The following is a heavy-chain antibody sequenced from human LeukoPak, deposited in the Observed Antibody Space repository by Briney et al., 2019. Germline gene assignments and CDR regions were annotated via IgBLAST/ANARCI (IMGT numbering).Heavy chain of an antibody. D-gene: IGHD3-10*01. V-gene: IGHV4-59*08. J-gene: IGHJ4*02. CDR3: ARVDTMVRGVKSHFDY. CDR1: GGSISSYY. Sequence: TPSETLSLTCTVSGGSISSYYWSWIRQPPGKGLEWIGYIYYSGSTNYNPSLKSRVTISVDTSKNQFSLKLSSVTAADTAVYYCARVDTMVRGVKSHFDYWGQGTLVTVSS. CDR2: IYYSGST.